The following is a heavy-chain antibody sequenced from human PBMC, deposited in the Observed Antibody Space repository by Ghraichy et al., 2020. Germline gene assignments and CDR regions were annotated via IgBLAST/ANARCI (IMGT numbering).Heavy chain of an antibody. J-gene: IGHJ6*02. V-gene: IGHV3-21*01. CDR1: GFTFSTYS. D-gene: IGHD3-16*02. CDR3: ARIKGGGLHLGELSWYGMDV. CDR2: ISVSSSYI. Sequence: GGSLRLSCAASGFTFSTYSMNWVRQAPGKGLEWVSSISVSSSYIYYAASVKGRFTISRDNAKNSVYLQMNSLRAEDTAVFYCARIKGGGLHLGELSWYGMDVWGQGTTVTGSS.